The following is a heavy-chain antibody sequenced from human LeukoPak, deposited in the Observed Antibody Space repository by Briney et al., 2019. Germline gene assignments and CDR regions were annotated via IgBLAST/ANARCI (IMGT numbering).Heavy chain of an antibody. V-gene: IGHV3-21*01. CDR2: ISSSNSYL. J-gene: IGHJ4*02. CDR3: ARAVDYYDSSGYYRPYFAY. D-gene: IGHD3-22*01. CDR1: GFTFISYS. Sequence: GGSLRLSCAASGFTFISYSMSWVRQAPGKGLEWVSSISSSNSYLYYADSVKGRFTLSVDNAKNSLYLQMNSLRAEDTAVYYCARAVDYYDSSGYYRPYFAYWGQGTLVTVSS.